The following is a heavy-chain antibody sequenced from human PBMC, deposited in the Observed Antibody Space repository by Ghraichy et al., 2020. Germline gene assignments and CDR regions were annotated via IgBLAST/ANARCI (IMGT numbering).Heavy chain of an antibody. CDR1: GFTFSSCA. CDR3: ARARSEFYYDSSLDL. V-gene: IGHV3-30-3*01. J-gene: IGHJ5*02. CDR2: TAYDGNSR. Sequence: GGSLRLSCAASGFTFSSCAMHWVRQAPGKGLEWVAVTAYDGNSRYYADSVKGRFTISRDNSNSTLYLQINSLRPEDTAVYHCARARSEFYYDSSLDLWGQGTLVTVSS. D-gene: IGHD3-22*01.